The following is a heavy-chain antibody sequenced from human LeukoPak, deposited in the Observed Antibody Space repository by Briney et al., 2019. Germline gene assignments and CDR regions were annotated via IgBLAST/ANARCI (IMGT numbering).Heavy chain of an antibody. Sequence: SLRLSCAASGFTFDDYAMHWVRQAPGKGLEWVSGISSNTDRIDYADSVRGRFTISRDNVNNFLYLQMNSLRADDTALYYCAKSGGFGVVPAADAHFDYWGQGTLVTVST. V-gene: IGHV3-9*01. CDR3: AKSGGFGVVPAADAHFDY. CDR2: ISSNTDRI. CDR1: GFTFDDYA. D-gene: IGHD2-2*01. J-gene: IGHJ4*02.